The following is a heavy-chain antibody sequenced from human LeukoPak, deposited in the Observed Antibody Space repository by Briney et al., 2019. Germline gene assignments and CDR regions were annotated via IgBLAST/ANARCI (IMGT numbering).Heavy chain of an antibody. J-gene: IGHJ6*03. CDR2: INPNSGGT. D-gene: IGHD6-13*01. CDR1: GYTFTRYY. Sequence: GASVKVSCKASGYTFTRYYMHWVRQAPGQGLEWMRRINPNSGGTNYAQKFQGRVTMTRDTSISTAYMGLSRLRSDDTAVYYCARAYSSSWSGFYYYYYMDVWGKGTTVTVSS. CDR3: ARAYSSSWSGFYYYYYMDV. V-gene: IGHV1-2*06.